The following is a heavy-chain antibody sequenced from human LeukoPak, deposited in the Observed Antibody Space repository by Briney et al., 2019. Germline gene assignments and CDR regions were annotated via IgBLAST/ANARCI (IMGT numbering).Heavy chain of an antibody. CDR3: ARHAEIQYFDWLPSRALYYGMDV. Sequence: SETLSLTCTVSGGSISSYYWSWIRQPPGKGLEWIGYIYYSGSTNYNPSLKSRVTISVDTSKNQFSLKLSSVTAADTAVYYCARHAEIQYFDWLPSRALYYGMDVWGQGTTVTVSS. D-gene: IGHD3-9*01. CDR1: GGSISSYY. CDR2: IYYSGST. V-gene: IGHV4-59*08. J-gene: IGHJ6*02.